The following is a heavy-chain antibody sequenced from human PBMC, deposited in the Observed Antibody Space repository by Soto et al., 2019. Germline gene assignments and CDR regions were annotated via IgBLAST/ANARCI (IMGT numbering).Heavy chain of an antibody. D-gene: IGHD3-22*01. CDR1: GYSFAGYW. J-gene: IGHJ4*02. CDR3: ARQIYDSDTGPNFQYYFDS. CDR2: IDPSDSQT. Sequence: GESLKISCKGSGYSFAGYWITWVRQKPGKGLEWMGRIDPSDSQTYYSPSFRGHVTISATKSITTVFLQWSSLRAPDTAMYYCARQIYDSDTGPNFQYYFDSWGQGTPVTVSS. V-gene: IGHV5-10-1*01.